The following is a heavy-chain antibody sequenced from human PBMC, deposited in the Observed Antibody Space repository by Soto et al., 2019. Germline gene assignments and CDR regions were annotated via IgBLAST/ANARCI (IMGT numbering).Heavy chain of an antibody. Sequence: EVQLVESGGGLVQPGGSLRLSCAASGFTFSNYDMHWVSQTTGKGLEWVSGIGTAGDTYYSGSVKGRFSISREDAKNSFYLQMNSLRAEDTAVYYCASGGLYICGQGTLVTVSS. CDR3: ASGGLYI. CDR1: GFTFSNYD. D-gene: IGHD3-16*01. J-gene: IGHJ4*02. V-gene: IGHV3-13*01. CDR2: IGTAGDT.